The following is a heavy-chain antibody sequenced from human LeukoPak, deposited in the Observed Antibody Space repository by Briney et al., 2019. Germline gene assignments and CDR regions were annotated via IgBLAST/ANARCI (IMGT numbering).Heavy chain of an antibody. Sequence: ASVTVSCTASGYTFTVYYMHWVRQAPGQGLEWMGWINPNSGGTNYAQKFQGRVTMTRDTSVSTAYMELSRLRSDDTAVYYCARASEIYDYGDLSWFDPWGQGTLVTVSS. J-gene: IGHJ5*02. CDR2: INPNSGGT. V-gene: IGHV1-2*02. CDR3: ARASEIYDYGDLSWFDP. D-gene: IGHD4-17*01. CDR1: GYTFTVYY.